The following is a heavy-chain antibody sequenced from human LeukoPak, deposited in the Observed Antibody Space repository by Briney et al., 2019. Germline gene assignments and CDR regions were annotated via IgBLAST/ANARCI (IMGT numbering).Heavy chain of an antibody. CDR1: GYSFTSYW. J-gene: IGHJ2*01. D-gene: IGHD4-17*01. CDR3: ARHEPRTVTTLSGGFDL. Sequence: GESLKISCKGSGYSFTSYWIGWVRQMPGKGLEWMGIIYPGDSDTRYSPSFQGQVTISADKSITTAYLQCSSLKASDTAMYYCARHEPRTVTTLSGGFDLWGRGTLVTVSS. V-gene: IGHV5-51*01. CDR2: IYPGDSDT.